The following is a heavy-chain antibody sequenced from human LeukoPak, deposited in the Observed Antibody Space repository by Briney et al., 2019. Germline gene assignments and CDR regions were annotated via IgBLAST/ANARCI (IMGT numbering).Heavy chain of an antibody. J-gene: IGHJ6*02. V-gene: IGHV4-34*01. CDR2: INHSGST. CDR3: ATPSSGWYVHYYGMDV. D-gene: IGHD6-19*01. CDR1: GGSFSGYY. Sequence: SETLSLTCAVYGGSFSGYYWSWIRQPPGKGLEWIGGINHSGSTNYNPSLKSRVTISVDTSKNQFSLKLSSVTAADTAVYYCATPSSGWYVHYYGMDVWGQGTTVTVSS.